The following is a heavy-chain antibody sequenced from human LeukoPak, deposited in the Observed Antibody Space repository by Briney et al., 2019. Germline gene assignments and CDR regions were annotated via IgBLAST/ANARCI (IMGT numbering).Heavy chain of an antibody. J-gene: IGHJ4*02. CDR1: GDSVSSNSAA. Sequence: SQTLSLTCAISGDSVSSNSAAWNWIRQSPSRGLEWLGRTYYRSKWYNDYAVSVKSRITINPDTSKNQFSLQLNSVTPEDTAVYYCARDVGIQLLLGDYFDYWGQGILVTVSS. CDR2: TYYRSKWYN. D-gene: IGHD3-10*01. V-gene: IGHV6-1*01. CDR3: ARDVGIQLLLGDYFDY.